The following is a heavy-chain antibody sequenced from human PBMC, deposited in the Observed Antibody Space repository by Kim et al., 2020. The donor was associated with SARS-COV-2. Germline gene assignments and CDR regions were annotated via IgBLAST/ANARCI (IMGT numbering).Heavy chain of an antibody. V-gene: IGHV1-18*04. J-gene: IGHJ4*02. CDR1: GYSFTSYG. CDR2: ISAYNGDT. CDR3: ARDQVEYNSGWNRAFDY. Sequence: ASVKVSCKASGYSFTSYGISWVRQAPGQGLEWMGWISAYNGDTNYAQKFQGRVTMTTDTSTSTAYMELRSLRSDDTAVYYCARDQVEYNSGWNRAFDYWGQGTLVTVSS. D-gene: IGHD6-19*01.